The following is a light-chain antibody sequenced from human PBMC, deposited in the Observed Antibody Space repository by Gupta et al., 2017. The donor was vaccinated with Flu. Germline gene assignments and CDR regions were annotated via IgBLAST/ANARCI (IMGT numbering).Light chain of an antibody. J-gene: IGLJ2*01. CDR3: NSRDSTDNNQAV. CDR1: SLRNSY. V-gene: IGLV3-19*01. Sequence: SSELTQDPAVSVALGQTVRITCQGDSLRNSYASLYQQKPGQAPALVLYDKNIRHAGSPERCSGSSSGNTASLTITGAQAEEEADYYCNSRDSTDNNQAVFGGGTKLTVL. CDR2: DKN.